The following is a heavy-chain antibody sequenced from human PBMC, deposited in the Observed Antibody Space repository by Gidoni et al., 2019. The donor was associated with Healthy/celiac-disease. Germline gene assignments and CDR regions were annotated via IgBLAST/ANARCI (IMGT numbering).Heavy chain of an antibody. Sequence: VQLVESGVCLVQPGSSLRLSFAASGFTFTDYAMHWVRQAPGKGLEWVSGISWNSGSIGYADSGKCRVTISRDNAKKSLYLQMNSLRAEDTALYYCAKDQGTSFGVVTMDYWGQGTLVTVSS. V-gene: IGHV3-9*01. CDR3: AKDQGTSFGVVTMDY. D-gene: IGHD3-3*01. CDR2: ISWNSGSI. J-gene: IGHJ4*02. CDR1: GFTFTDYA.